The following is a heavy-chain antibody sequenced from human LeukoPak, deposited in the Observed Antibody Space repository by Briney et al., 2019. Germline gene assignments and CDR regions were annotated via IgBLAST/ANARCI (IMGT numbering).Heavy chain of an antibody. V-gene: IGHV4-34*01. CDR1: GGSFSGYY. Sequence: LETLSLTCAVYGGSFSGYYWSWIRQPPGKGLEWIGEINHSGSTNYNPSLKSRVTISVDTSKNQFSLKLSSVTAADTAVYYCANRGDGFDYWGQGTLVTVSS. CDR2: INHSGST. CDR3: ANRGDGFDY. J-gene: IGHJ4*02. D-gene: IGHD4-17*01.